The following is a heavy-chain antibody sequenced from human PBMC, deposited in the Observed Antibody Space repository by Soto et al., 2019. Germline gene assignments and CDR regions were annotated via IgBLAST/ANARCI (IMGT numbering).Heavy chain of an antibody. CDR2: IYPGDSDT. D-gene: IGHD6-6*01. J-gene: IGHJ6*02. V-gene: IGHV5-51*01. CDR3: ERNSLRQEYYGMEV. Sequence: GESLKISCQGSGYSFANYWIAWVRQMPGKGLEWVGVIYPGDSDTRYSPSFRGQVTISADKSISHVYLQWSSLKASDTTMYYCERNSLRQEYYGMEVWGQGTTVTVSS. CDR1: GYSFANYW.